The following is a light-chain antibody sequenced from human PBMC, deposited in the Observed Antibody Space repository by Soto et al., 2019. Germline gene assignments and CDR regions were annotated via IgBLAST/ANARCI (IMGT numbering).Light chain of an antibody. J-gene: IGLJ1*01. CDR3: SSYAVSTLYV. V-gene: IGLV2-8*01. Sequence: QSALTQPPSASGSPGQSVTISCTGTSSDVGGYNYVSWYQQHPGKAPKLMIYEVSKRPSGVPDRFSGSKSGNTASLTVSGLQAEDEADYYCSSYAVSTLYVFGTGTKLTVL. CDR2: EVS. CDR1: SSDVGGYNY.